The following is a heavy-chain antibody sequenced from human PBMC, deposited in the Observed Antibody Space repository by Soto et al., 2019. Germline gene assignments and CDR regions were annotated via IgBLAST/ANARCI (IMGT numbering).Heavy chain of an antibody. V-gene: IGHV3-30-3*01. CDR3: ARGNYVWGSYRYSSGIPIHYFDY. D-gene: IGHD3-16*02. CDR1: GFTFSSYA. CDR2: ISYDGSNK. J-gene: IGHJ4*02. Sequence: QVQLVESGGGVVQPGRSLRLSCAASGFTFSSYAMHWVRQAPGKGLEWVAVISYDGSNKYYADSVKGRFTISRDNSKNTLYLQMNSLRAEDTAVYYCARGNYVWGSYRYSSGIPIHYFDYWGQGTLVTVSS.